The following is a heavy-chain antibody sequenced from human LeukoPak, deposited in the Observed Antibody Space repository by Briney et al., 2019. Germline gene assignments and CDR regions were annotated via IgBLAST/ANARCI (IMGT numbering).Heavy chain of an antibody. V-gene: IGHV1-18*01. CDR2: ISAYNGNT. CDR3: ARGRGDYYGSSGNWFDP. CDR1: GYTFTSYG. D-gene: IGHD3-22*01. J-gene: IGHJ5*02. Sequence: ASVKDSCKASGYTFTSYGISWVRQAPGQGLEWMGWISAYNGNTNYAQKLQGRVTMTTDTSTTTAYMELRSLRSDDTAVYYCARGRGDYYGSSGNWFDPGGQGALVTVSS.